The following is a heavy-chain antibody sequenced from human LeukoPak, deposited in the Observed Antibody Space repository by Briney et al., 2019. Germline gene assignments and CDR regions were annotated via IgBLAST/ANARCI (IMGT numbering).Heavy chain of an antibody. CDR3: AKGGRYQHTERDSFDP. Sequence: GGSLRLSCAASGFTFSSYAMSWVRQAPVKELEWVSAISGSGGSTYYADSVKGRFTISRDNSKNTLYLQMNSLRAEDTAVYYCAKGGRYQHTERDSFDPWGQGTLVTVSS. CDR2: ISGSGGST. J-gene: IGHJ5*02. D-gene: IGHD2-2*01. V-gene: IGHV3-23*01. CDR1: GFTFSSYA.